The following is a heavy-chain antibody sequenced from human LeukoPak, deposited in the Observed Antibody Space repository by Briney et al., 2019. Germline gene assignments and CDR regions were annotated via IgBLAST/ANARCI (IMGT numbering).Heavy chain of an antibody. CDR2: ISYDGSNK. CDR1: GFTFSSYA. Sequence: GGSLRLSCAASGFTFSSYAMHWVRQAPGKGLEWVAVISYDGSNKYYADSVKGRFTISRDNSKNTLYLQMNSLRAEDTAVYYCAKDYCSSTSCPTGDRWGQGTLVTVSS. D-gene: IGHD2-2*01. J-gene: IGHJ5*02. V-gene: IGHV3-30*04. CDR3: AKDYCSSTSCPTGDR.